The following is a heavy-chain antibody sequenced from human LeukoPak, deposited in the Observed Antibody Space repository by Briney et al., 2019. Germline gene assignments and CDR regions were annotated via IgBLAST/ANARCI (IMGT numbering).Heavy chain of an antibody. CDR2: ISAYNGNT. J-gene: IGHJ6*04. CDR1: GYTFNSYG. V-gene: IGHV1-18*04. Sequence: ASVKVSCKVFGYTFNSYGISWVRQAPGQGLEWMGWISAYNGNTNYAQKLQGRVTVATDTSTSTAYMELRSLRSDDSAVYYCARMERYYDILAGAIDVWGKGTTVTVSS. D-gene: IGHD3-9*01. CDR3: ARMERYYDILAGAIDV.